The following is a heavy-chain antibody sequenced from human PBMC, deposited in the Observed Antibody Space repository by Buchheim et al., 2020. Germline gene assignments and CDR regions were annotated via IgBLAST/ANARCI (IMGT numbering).Heavy chain of an antibody. CDR2: IIPILGIA. CDR1: GGTFSSYT. V-gene: IGHV1-69*02. J-gene: IGHJ4*02. CDR3: VMTAVTPSDY. D-gene: IGHD4-17*01. Sequence: QVQLVQSGAEVKKPGSSVKVSCKASGGTFSSYTISWVRQAPGQGLEWMGRIIPILGIANYAPQFQGRVTITADQSTSPAYMELSSLRSEDTAVYYCVMTAVTPSDYWGQGTL.